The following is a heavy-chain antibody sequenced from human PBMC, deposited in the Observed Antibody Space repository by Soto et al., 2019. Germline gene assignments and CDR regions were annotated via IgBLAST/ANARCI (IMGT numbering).Heavy chain of an antibody. CDR3: TVVTPWGGFDY. V-gene: IGHV3-23*01. Sequence: EVQLLESGGGLVQPGGSLRLSFAASGFTFSSYAMSWVRQAPGKGLEWVSAISGSGGSTYYADSVKGRFTIYRDNSKNTLYLQMNSLRAEDTAVYYCTVVTPWGGFDYWGQGTLVTVSS. CDR1: GFTFSSYA. D-gene: IGHD2-21*02. J-gene: IGHJ4*02. CDR2: ISGSGGST.